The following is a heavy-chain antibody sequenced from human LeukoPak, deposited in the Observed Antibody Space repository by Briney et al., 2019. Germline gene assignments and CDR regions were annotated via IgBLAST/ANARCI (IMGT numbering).Heavy chain of an antibody. CDR1: GGSISSYY. CDR3: ARHTYYYDSSGYTRAFDI. Sequence: SETLPLTCTVSGGSISSYYWSWIRQPPGKGLEWTGYIYYSGSTNYNPSLKSRVTISVDTSKNQFSLKLSSVTAADTAVYYCARHTYYYDSSGYTRAFDIWGQGTMVTVSS. CDR2: IYYSGST. V-gene: IGHV4-59*08. J-gene: IGHJ3*02. D-gene: IGHD3-22*01.